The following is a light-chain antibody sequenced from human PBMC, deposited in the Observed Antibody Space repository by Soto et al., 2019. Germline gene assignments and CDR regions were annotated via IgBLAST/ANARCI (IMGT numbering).Light chain of an antibody. CDR2: GTS. J-gene: IGKJ5*01. CDR3: QQYQNWPLIT. Sequence: EIVMTQSPATLSLSPGERATLSRRASQSVNSNLAWYQQKADQATRLIIYGTSTRATGIPARFSGSGSGTEFTLTISILQSEDFADYYCQQYQNWPLITFGQGTRLEIK. V-gene: IGKV3-15*01. CDR1: QSVNSN.